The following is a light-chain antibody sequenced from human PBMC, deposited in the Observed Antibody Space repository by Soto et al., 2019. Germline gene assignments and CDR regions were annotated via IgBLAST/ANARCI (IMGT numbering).Light chain of an antibody. CDR2: GNS. J-gene: IGLJ1*01. CDR1: SSNFGAGYD. CDR3: QSHDSXLXGLYV. Sequence: QSALTQPPSVSGAPGQRVTISCTGSSSNFGAGYDVHWYQQLPGTAPKLLIYGNSNRPSGVPDRFSGSKSGTSASLAITGLQAEDEADYYCQSHDSXLXGLYVFXTGTK. V-gene: IGLV1-40*01.